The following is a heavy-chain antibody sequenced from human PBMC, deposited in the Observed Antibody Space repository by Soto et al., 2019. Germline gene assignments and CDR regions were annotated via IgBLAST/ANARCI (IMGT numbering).Heavy chain of an antibody. CDR2: IYHSGST. Sequence: SETLSLTCAVSGGSISSGGYSWSWIRQPPGKGLEWIGYIYHSGSTYYNPSLKSRVTISVDRSKNQFSLKLSSVTAAATAVYYCASATIVLVTAARVSHWFDPWGQGTLVTVSS. CDR3: ASATIVLVTAARVSHWFDP. CDR1: GGSISSGGYS. V-gene: IGHV4-30-2*01. J-gene: IGHJ5*02. D-gene: IGHD2-2*01.